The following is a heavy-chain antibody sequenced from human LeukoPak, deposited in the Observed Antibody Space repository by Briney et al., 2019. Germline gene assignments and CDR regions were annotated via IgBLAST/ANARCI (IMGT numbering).Heavy chain of an antibody. CDR3: ARRNGRYGDYDIDY. V-gene: IGHV5-51*01. D-gene: IGHD4-17*01. CDR1: GYTFTSNW. J-gene: IGHJ4*02. CDR2: IYPGDSDT. Sequence: GESLKISCKGSGYTFTSNWIVWVRQMPGKGLEWMGIIYPGDSDTRYSPSFQGQVTISADKSISTAYLQWSSLKASDTAMYYCARRNGRYGDYDIDYWGQGTLVTVSS.